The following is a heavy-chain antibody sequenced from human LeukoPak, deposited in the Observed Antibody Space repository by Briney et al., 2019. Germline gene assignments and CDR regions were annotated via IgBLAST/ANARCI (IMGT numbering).Heavy chain of an antibody. J-gene: IGHJ4*02. CDR3: TTSFLAVAGYYFDC. CDR1: GFTFSNAW. D-gene: IGHD6-19*01. Sequence: PGGSLSLSCAASGFTFSNAWMNWVRQAPGKGLEWVGRIKSKTDGGTIDHAAPVKGRFTISRDDSKNTLYLQMNSLKTEDTALYYCTTSFLAVAGYYFDCWGQGTLVTVSS. CDR2: IKSKTDGGTI. V-gene: IGHV3-15*07.